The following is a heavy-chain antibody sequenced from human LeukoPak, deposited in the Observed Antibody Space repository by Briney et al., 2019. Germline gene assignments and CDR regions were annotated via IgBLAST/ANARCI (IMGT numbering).Heavy chain of an antibody. V-gene: IGHV4-39*01. J-gene: IGHJ4*02. CDR2: IYYSGST. CDR3: ARHHTVFYFDY. D-gene: IGHD4-17*01. CDR1: GGSISSSSYY. Sequence: PSETLSLTCTISGGSISSSSYYWGWIRQPPGKGLGWIGIIYYSGSTYYHPSLKTRVTISVDTSKNRFSLKLSSVTAADTAVYYCARHHTVFYFDYWGQGTLVTVSS.